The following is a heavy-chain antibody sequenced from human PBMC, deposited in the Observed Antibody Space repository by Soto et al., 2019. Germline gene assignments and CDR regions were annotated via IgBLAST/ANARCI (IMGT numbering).Heavy chain of an antibody. CDR1: GFIFRNDY. CDR3: AKDTAKDTSSLFDX. CDR2: TNKDGSEA. V-gene: IGHV3-7*03. D-gene: IGHD2-2*01. Sequence: PGGSLRLSFVASGFIFRNDYMSWVRQAPGKGLEWVDKTNKDGSEAYYVYSLEGRFTISIDNAKNLLSLEMKSLRVDDTAVYYCAKDTAKDTSSLFDXWGQGTLVTVSX. J-gene: IGHJ4*02.